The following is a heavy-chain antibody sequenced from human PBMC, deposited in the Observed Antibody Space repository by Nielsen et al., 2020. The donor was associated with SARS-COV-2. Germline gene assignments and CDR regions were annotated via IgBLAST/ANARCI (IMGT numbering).Heavy chain of an antibody. CDR2: TYYRSKWYN. D-gene: IGHD5-12*01. CDR1: GDSVSRDIG. Sequence: SQTLSLTCAISGDSVSRDIGWNWIRQSPSRGLEGLGRTYYRSKWYNDYAVSVRSRMTINPDTSKNQFSLQLSSVTPEDTAVYYSAMWWLRGYFDLWDQGTRVTVSS. CDR3: AMWWLRGYFDL. V-gene: IGHV6-1*01. J-gene: IGHJ4*02.